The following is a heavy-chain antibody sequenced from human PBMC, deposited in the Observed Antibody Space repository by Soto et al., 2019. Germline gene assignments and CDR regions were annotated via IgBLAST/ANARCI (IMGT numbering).Heavy chain of an antibody. CDR3: AKWSDNFDSIGRPLDY. D-gene: IGHD3-22*01. CDR1: GYTFTTYQ. CDR2: INPSGGST. Sequence: ASVKVSCKASGYTFTTYQMHWVRQAPGQGLEWMGIINPSGGSTVYAQKFQGRVTMTRDTSTSTVYMELSSLRSEDTAVYYCAKWSDNFDSIGRPLDYWGQGTLVTAPQ. J-gene: IGHJ4*02. V-gene: IGHV1-46*01.